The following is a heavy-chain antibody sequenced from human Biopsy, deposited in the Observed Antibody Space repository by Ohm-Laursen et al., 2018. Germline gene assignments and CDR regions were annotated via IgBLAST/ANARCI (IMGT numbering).Heavy chain of an antibody. Sequence: GTLSLTCTVSGGSISSYYWNWIRQPPGKGLEWIGSIFYRGSTHYKPSPKSRVNISVDTSKNQFSLKLNSVTAADTAVYYCARDYDTSGYYYVSCGQGTLVTVSS. J-gene: IGHJ5*02. CDR2: IFYRGST. CDR3: ARDYDTSGYYYVS. D-gene: IGHD3-22*01. V-gene: IGHV4-39*01. CDR1: GGSISSYY.